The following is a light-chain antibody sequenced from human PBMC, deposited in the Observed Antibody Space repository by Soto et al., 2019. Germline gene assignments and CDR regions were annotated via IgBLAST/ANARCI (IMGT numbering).Light chain of an antibody. CDR1: SSDVGGYNY. J-gene: IGLJ1*01. V-gene: IGLV2-14*01. Sequence: QSVLTQPASVSGSPGQSITISCTGTSSDVGGYNYVSWYQQHPGKAPKLMIYEVSNRPSGVSNRFSGSKSGNTASLTISGLQAEDEADYYCSSYTSSSTLLYVYGIGPKVTVL. CDR3: SSYTSSSTLLYV. CDR2: EVS.